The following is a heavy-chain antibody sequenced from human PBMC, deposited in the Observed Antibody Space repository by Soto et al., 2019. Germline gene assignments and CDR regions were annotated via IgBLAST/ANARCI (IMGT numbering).Heavy chain of an antibody. D-gene: IGHD1-1*01. CDR3: ARDKGRGQLGGNYYYALDV. Sequence: QVQLVQSGAEVLKPGSSVKLSCKTSGDTFDTFAISWVRQAPGQGLEWMGGIIPIFRTPDYTQKFQGRVTXTXDXXTSTAYRELSSLRSEDPAVYYCARDKGRGQLGGNYYYALDVWGQGTTVTVSS. CDR1: GDTFDTFA. CDR2: IIPIFRTP. V-gene: IGHV1-69*05. J-gene: IGHJ6*02.